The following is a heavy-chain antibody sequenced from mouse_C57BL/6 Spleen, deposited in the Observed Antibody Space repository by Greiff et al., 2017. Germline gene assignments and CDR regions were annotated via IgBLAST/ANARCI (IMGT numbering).Heavy chain of an antibody. D-gene: IGHD4-1*01. CDR1: GYAFSSYW. CDR2: IYPGDGDT. Sequence: VQLQQSGAELVKPGASVKISCKASGYAFSSYWMNWVKQRPGKGLEWIGQIYPGDGDTNYNGKFKGKATLTADKSSRPAYMQLSSLTSEDSAVYFCARGGDWDEREVDYRGQGTTLTVSS. CDR3: ARGGDWDEREVDY. J-gene: IGHJ2*01. V-gene: IGHV1-80*01.